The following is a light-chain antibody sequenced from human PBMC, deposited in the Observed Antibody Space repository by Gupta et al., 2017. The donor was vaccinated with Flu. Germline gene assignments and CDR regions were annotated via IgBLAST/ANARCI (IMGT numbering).Light chain of an antibody. CDR1: NIGSKS. J-gene: IGLJ2*01. CDR3: QVWDGVI. Sequence: SYVLTQTPSVSVAPGQTARITCGGKNIGSKSVHWYRQKPGQAPVLVVYDDNERPSGTPERLSGSNSGNKATLTITRVEAGDEADYYCQVWDGVIFGGGTKLTVL. CDR2: DDN. V-gene: IGLV3-21*02.